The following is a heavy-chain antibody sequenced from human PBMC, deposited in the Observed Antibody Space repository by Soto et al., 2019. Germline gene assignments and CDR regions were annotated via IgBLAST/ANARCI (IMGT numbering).Heavy chain of an antibody. D-gene: IGHD6-13*01. CDR1: GFTFSNAW. J-gene: IGHJ4*02. V-gene: IGHV3-15*01. CDR3: TTELGHSSRWYSRDYFDY. Sequence: GGSLRLSCAASGFTFSNAWMSWVRQAPGKGLEWVGRIKSKTDGGTTDYAAPVKGRFTISRDDSKNTLYLQMNSLKTEDTAVYYCTTELGHSSRWYSRDYFDYWGQGTLVTVSS. CDR2: IKSKTDGGTT.